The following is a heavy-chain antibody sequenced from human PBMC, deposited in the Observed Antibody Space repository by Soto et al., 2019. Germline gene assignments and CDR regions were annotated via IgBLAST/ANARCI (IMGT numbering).Heavy chain of an antibody. CDR1: GYSFTSYW. CDR2: IYPGGSDT. Sequence: GESLKISCKGSGYSFTSYWIGWVRQMPGKGLEWMGIIYPGGSDTRYSPSFQGQVTISADKSISTAYLQWSSLKASDTAMYYCARRKDFWSGYWPYYFDYWGQGTLVTVSS. V-gene: IGHV5-51*01. D-gene: IGHD3-3*01. CDR3: ARRKDFWSGYWPYYFDY. J-gene: IGHJ4*02.